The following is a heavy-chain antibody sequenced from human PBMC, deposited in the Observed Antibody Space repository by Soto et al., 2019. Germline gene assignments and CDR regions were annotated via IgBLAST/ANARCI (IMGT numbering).Heavy chain of an antibody. Sequence: GGSLRLSCAASGFTFSDYYMSWIRQAPGKGLEWVSYISSSGSTIYYADSVKGRFTISRDNAKNSLYLQMNSLRAEDTAVYYCAREHQFLEWLPRNYYYYYYMDVWGKGTTVTVSS. CDR3: AREHQFLEWLPRNYYYYYYMDV. D-gene: IGHD3-3*01. CDR1: GFTFSDYY. J-gene: IGHJ6*03. CDR2: ISSSGSTI. V-gene: IGHV3-11*01.